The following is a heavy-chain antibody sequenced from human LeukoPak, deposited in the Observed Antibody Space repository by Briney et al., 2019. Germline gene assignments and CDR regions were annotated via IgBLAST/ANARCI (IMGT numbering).Heavy chain of an antibody. V-gene: IGHV4-38-2*02. Sequence: SETLSLTCTVSGYSISSGYYWGWIRQPPGKGLEWIGSIYHSGSTNYNPSLKSRVTISVDTSKNQFSLKLSSVTAADTAVYYCARGVSYDGYYYYYYMDVWGKGTTVTVSS. J-gene: IGHJ6*03. CDR3: ARGVSYDGYYYYYYMDV. CDR2: IYHSGST. D-gene: IGHD5-12*01. CDR1: GYSISSGYY.